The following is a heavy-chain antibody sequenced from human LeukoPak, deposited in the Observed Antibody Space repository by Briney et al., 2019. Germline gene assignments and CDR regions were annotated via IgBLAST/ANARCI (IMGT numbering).Heavy chain of an antibody. CDR3: ARGCSGGSCYEPKFDP. J-gene: IGHJ5*02. CDR1: GFTFSGSA. CDR2: IRYDGSNK. Sequence: GGSLRLSCAASGFTFSGSAMHWVRQASGKGLEWVAFIRYDGSNKYYADSVKGRFTISRDNAKNSLYLQMNSLRAEDTAVYYCARGCSGGSCYEPKFDPWGQGTLVTVSS. D-gene: IGHD2-15*01. V-gene: IGHV3-30*02.